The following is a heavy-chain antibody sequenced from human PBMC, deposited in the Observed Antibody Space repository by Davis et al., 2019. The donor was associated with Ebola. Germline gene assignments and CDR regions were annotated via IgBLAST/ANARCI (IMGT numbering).Heavy chain of an antibody. J-gene: IGHJ2*01. CDR1: GYSFTNYD. Sequence: ASVQVSCKASGYSFTNYDIQWVRQASGQGLEWLGWMNPNSAKTGYAQKFQGRVTMTSNTSTGTAYMELSRLKSDDTAVYYCARGRFTIFGVASWYFELWGRGTLVTVSS. D-gene: IGHD3-3*01. CDR3: ARGRFTIFGVASWYFEL. V-gene: IGHV1-8*01. CDR2: MNPNSAKT.